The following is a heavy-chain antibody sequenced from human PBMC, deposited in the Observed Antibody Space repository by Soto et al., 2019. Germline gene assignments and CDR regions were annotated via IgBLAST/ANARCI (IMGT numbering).Heavy chain of an antibody. CDR3: AGDGVRNGAYNGWLDP. J-gene: IGHJ5*02. CDR2: IKQDGREK. Sequence: DVQLVESGGDLVQPGGSLRLSCAASGFSFSSYWMTWVRQAPGKGLEWVANIKQDGREKYYVASVKGRFTNSRDNGKNLLFLQMDRLTPDDTAVYYCAGDGVRNGAYNGWLDPWGQGTLVTVSS. CDR1: GFSFSSYW. D-gene: IGHD3-16*01. V-gene: IGHV3-7*03.